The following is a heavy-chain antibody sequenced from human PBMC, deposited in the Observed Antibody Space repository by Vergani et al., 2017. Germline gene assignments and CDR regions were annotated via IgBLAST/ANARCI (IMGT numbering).Heavy chain of an antibody. CDR2: ISPGASTV. D-gene: IGHD1-1*01. CDR1: GFPFSGSY. CDR3: AKNPGISTTRHYYAMDV. V-gene: IGHV3-11*04. Sequence: VQLVESGGGLLKPGESLRLSCAVSGFPFSGSYMTWVRQAPGKGLEWVSHISPGASTVSYTDSVTGRFTVSRDNDNNSLTLDMTTLRVEETAVYYCAKNPGISTTRHYYAMDVWGQGTTVTVSS. J-gene: IGHJ6*02.